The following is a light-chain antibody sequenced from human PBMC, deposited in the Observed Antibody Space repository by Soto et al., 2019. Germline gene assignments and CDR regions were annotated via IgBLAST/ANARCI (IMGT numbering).Light chain of an antibody. CDR3: QQYVGSPPYS. CDR1: QSVSSNH. CDR2: GAS. V-gene: IGKV3-20*01. J-gene: IGKJ2*01. Sequence: EIVLTQSTGTLSLSPGERATLSCRASQSVSSNHLAWYQQKPGQAPRLLIYGASSRATGIPDRFSGSGSGTDFTLTISRLEPEDFAVYFCQQYVGSPPYSFGQGTKVEI.